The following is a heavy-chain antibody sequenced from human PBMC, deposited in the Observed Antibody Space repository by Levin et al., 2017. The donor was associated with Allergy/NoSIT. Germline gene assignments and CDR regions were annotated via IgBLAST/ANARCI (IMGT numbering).Heavy chain of an antibody. CDR3: ARRIVVVTAIFRRSNGFDP. D-gene: IGHD2-21*02. CDR2: INHSGST. CDR1: GGSFSGYY. J-gene: IGHJ5*02. V-gene: IGHV4-34*01. Sequence: SETLSLTCAVYGGSFSGYYWSWIRQPPGKGLEWIGEINHSGSTNYNPSLKSRVTISVDTSKNQFSLKLSSVTAADTAVYYCARRIVVVTAIFRRSNGFDPWGQGTLVTVSS.